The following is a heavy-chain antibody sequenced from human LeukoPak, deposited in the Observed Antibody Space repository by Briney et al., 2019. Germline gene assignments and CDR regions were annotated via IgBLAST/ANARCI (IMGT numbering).Heavy chain of an antibody. CDR2: ISYDGNNK. J-gene: IGHJ4*02. CDR1: GFTFSNSA. CDR3: ARDRGHVRGVWFGELQAGFDF. V-gene: IGHV3-30-3*01. Sequence: GGSLGLSCAASGFTFSNSAMHWVRQAPGKGLEWVAVISYDGNNKDYADSVKGRFTISRDNSNNTLYLQMNSLRDKDTAVYSCARDRGHVRGVWFGELQAGFDFWGQGTLVTVSS. D-gene: IGHD3-10*01.